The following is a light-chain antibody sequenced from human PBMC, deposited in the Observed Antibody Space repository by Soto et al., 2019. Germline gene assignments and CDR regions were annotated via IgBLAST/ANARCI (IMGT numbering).Light chain of an antibody. CDR2: FGS. J-gene: IGKJ4*01. CDR1: ASLLHSNGYNC. Sequence: DIVMTQSPLSLPLTPGEPASISCRSSASLLHSNGYNCLDWYVQKPGQSPQLLIYFGSYRASGVPDRFSGSGSGTDFTLKISRVEAEDVGVYYCMQALQTPLTFGGGTKVEIK. CDR3: MQALQTPLT. V-gene: IGKV2-28*01.